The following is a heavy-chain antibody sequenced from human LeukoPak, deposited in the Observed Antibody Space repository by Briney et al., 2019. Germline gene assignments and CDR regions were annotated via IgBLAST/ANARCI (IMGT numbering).Heavy chain of an antibody. D-gene: IGHD3-10*01. Sequence: ASVKVSCKVSGYTLTELSMHWVRQAPGKGLEWMGGFDPEDGETIYAQKFQGRVTMTEDTSTDTAYMELSSLRSEDTAVYYCARGGRMSGLLWFGELLDNWFDPWGQGTLVTVSS. CDR2: FDPEDGET. J-gene: IGHJ5*02. CDR1: GYTLTELS. CDR3: ARGGRMSGLLWFGELLDNWFDP. V-gene: IGHV1-24*01.